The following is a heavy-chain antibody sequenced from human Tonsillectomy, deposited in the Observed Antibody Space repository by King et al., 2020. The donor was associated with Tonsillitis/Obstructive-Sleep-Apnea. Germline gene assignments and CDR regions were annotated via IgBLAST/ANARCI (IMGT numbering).Heavy chain of an antibody. CDR3: ARNGWDLLYAFDI. CDR2: INPSGGST. J-gene: IGHJ3*02. D-gene: IGHD3-10*01. Sequence: VQLVESGTEVRKPGASVRISCKASGYIFTSYYIHWVRQAPGQGLEWMGIINPSGGSTDYTQKFQGRVTMTRDTSTSTVYMELSSLKSDDTAVYYCARNGWDLLYAFDIWGQGTMVTVSS. V-gene: IGHV1-46*01. CDR1: GYIFTSYY.